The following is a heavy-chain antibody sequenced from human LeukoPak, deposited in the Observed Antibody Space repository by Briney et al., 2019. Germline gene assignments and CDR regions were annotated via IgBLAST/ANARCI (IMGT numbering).Heavy chain of an antibody. CDR2: FDPGDGET. CDR3: ATDSDCSGGSCYDAFDI. V-gene: IGHV1-24*01. CDR1: GYTLTELS. D-gene: IGHD2-15*01. Sequence: ASVKVSCKVSGYTLTELSMHWVRQAPGKGLEWMGGFDPGDGETIYAQKFQGRVTMTEDTSTDTAYMELSSLRSEDTAVYYCATDSDCSGGSCYDAFDIWGQGTMVTVSS. J-gene: IGHJ3*02.